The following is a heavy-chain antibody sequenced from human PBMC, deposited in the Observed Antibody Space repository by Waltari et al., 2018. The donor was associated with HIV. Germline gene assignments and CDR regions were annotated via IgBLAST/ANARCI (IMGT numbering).Heavy chain of an antibody. CDR3: ARSCGEERFYDS. Sequence: QVRLDQWVTGLLRPSETLSLTCAVYGGTFSGYYLTWLRQSPGKDVDWIGELDPWVRSNYNPSVESRVTMSVDRSKNQFSQKLTSMTAADAGMFYCARSCGEERFYDSWGQGTLVTVSS. V-gene: IGHV4-34*01. D-gene: IGHD3-3*01. CDR2: LDPWVRS. CDR1: GGTFSGYY. J-gene: IGHJ4*02.